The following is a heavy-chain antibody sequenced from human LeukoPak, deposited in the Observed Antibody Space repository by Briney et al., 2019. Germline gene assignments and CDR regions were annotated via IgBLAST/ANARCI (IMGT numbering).Heavy chain of an antibody. D-gene: IGHD5-12*01. CDR3: ARGQRWLRSLNMDV. J-gene: IGHJ6*03. V-gene: IGHV4-34*01. Sequence: SETLSLTCAVYGGSFSGYYWSWIRQPQGKGLEWIGEINHSGSTNYNPSLKSRVTISVDTSKNQFSLKLSSVTAADTAVYYCARGQRWLRSLNMDVWGKGTTVTVSS. CDR1: GGSFSGYY. CDR2: INHSGST.